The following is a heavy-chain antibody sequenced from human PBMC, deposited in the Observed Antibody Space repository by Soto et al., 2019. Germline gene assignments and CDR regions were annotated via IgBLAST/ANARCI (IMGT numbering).Heavy chain of an antibody. Sequence: GASVKVSCKVSGGTFSSYAISWVRQAPGQGLEWMGGIIPIFGTANYAQKFQGRVTITADESTSTAYMELSSLRSEDTAVYYCARAPVVSSSFARSYYFDYWGQGTLVTVSS. CDR1: GGTFSSYA. CDR3: ARAPVVSSSFARSYYFDY. V-gene: IGHV1-69*13. J-gene: IGHJ4*02. D-gene: IGHD6-6*01. CDR2: IIPIFGTA.